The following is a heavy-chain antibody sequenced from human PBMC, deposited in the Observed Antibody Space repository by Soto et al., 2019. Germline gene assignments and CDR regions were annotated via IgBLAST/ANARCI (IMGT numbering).Heavy chain of an antibody. Sequence: ASVKVSCKASGYTFTGYYMHWVRQAPGQGLEWMGWINPNSGGTNYAQKFQGWVTMTRDTSIGTAYMELSRLRSDDTAVYYCARGREVVAADYYYGMDVWGQGTTVTVSS. V-gene: IGHV1-2*04. D-gene: IGHD2-15*01. J-gene: IGHJ6*02. CDR3: ARGREVVAADYYYGMDV. CDR1: GYTFTGYY. CDR2: INPNSGGT.